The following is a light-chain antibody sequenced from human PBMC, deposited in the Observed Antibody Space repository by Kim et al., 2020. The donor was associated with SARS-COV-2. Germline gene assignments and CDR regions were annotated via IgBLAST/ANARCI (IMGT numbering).Light chain of an antibody. CDR3: QSYDFSSHVV. J-gene: IGLJ2*01. Sequence: KTVTSACTRSSGNMAGNHVQWYQQRPGSAPSTVICEHDQRPSGVPDRFSGSIDSSSNSASLIISGLKTEDEADYYCQSYDFSSHVVFGGGTQLTVL. V-gene: IGLV6-57*03. CDR2: EHD. CDR1: SGNMAGNH.